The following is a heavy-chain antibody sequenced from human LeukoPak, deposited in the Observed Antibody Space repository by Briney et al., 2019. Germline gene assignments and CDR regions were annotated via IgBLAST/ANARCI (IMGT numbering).Heavy chain of an antibody. CDR3: ARGVVAATFYYYMDV. CDR2: INPNSGGT. V-gene: IGHV1-2*02. J-gene: IGHJ6*03. CDR1: GYTFTGYY. Sequence: GASVKVSCKPSGYTFTGYYIQWVRQAPGQGLEWMGWINPNSGGTNYEQNFQGRVTMSRDTSLSTAYMELSRLRSDDTAVYYCARGVVAATFYYYMDVWGKGTTVTVSS. D-gene: IGHD2-15*01.